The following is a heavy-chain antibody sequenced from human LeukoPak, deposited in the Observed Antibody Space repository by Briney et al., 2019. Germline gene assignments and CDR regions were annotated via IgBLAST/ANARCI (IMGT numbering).Heavy chain of an antibody. CDR3: ARSEYSSSFDY. D-gene: IGHD6-6*01. CDR1: GGSISTYY. CDR2: IYTSGST. J-gene: IGHJ4*02. Sequence: SETLSLTCTVSGGSISTYYWSWIRQPAGKGLEWIGRIYTSGSTNYNPSLKSEVTMSVDTSKNQFSLKVSSVTAEDTAVYYCARSEYSSSFDYWGQGTLVTVSS. V-gene: IGHV4-4*07.